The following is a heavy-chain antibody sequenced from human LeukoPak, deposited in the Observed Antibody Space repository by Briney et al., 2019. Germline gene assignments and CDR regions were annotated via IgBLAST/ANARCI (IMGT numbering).Heavy chain of an antibody. Sequence: SETLSLTCTVPGGSISSSYWSWIRQPPGKGLEWIGYIYYSGSTYYNPSLKSRVTISVDTSKNQFSLELSSVSAADTAVYYCARGGGDVYNVFDYWGQGTLVTVSS. D-gene: IGHD5-24*01. J-gene: IGHJ4*02. CDR3: ARGGGDVYNVFDY. CDR1: GGSISSSY. V-gene: IGHV4-59*06. CDR2: IYYSGST.